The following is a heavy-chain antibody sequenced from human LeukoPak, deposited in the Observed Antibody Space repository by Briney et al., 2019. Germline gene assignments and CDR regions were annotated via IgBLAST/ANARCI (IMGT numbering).Heavy chain of an antibody. CDR1: GGSISSCY. J-gene: IGHJ4*02. CDR3: ARGSSGNYGPSDY. CDR2: IYYSGST. Sequence: PETLSLTCTVSGGSISSCYWSWIRQPPGKGLEGIGYIYYSGSTNYNASLKRRVTISVDTSKNQFSLKLSSVTAADTPVYYCARGSSGNYGPSDYWGQGTLVTVSS. D-gene: IGHD1-26*01. V-gene: IGHV4-59*01.